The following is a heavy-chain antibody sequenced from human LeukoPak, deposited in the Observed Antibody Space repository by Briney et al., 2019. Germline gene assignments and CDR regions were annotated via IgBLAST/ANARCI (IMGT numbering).Heavy chain of an antibody. Sequence: ASVKVSYKASGYTFPAYYMHWVRQAPGQGLEWMRRITPNSGGTNYAQKFHDRVTMTRDTTISTAYMELNRLKSDDTDVYYCATAPINGYSSGWYSFDYWGQGTLVTVSS. CDR2: ITPNSGGT. D-gene: IGHD6-19*01. V-gene: IGHV1-2*02. CDR3: ATAPINGYSSGWYSFDY. J-gene: IGHJ4*02. CDR1: GYTFPAYY.